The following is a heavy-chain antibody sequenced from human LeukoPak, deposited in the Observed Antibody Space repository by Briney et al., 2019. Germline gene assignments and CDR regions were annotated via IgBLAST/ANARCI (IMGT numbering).Heavy chain of an antibody. CDR2: ISYSGSS. V-gene: IGHV4-59*08. CDR3: ARQCDSGGGLLWFGELRYYYYYMDV. CDR1: GGSISSYY. D-gene: IGHD3-10*01. Sequence: SETLSLTCTVSGGSISSYYWSWIRQPPGKGLEWIGYISYSGSSNYNPSLKSRVSISVDTSKNQFSLKLNSVTAADTAVYYCARQCDSGGGLLWFGELRYYYYYMDVWGKGTTVTISS. J-gene: IGHJ6*03.